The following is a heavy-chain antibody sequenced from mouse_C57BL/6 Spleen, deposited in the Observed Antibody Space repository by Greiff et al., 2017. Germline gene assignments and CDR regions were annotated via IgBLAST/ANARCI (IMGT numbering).Heavy chain of an antibody. CDR1: GYSITSGYD. Sequence: EVKLMESGPGMVKPSQSLSLSCTVTGYSITSGYDWHWIRHFPGNKLEWMGYISYSGSTNYNPSLKSRISITHDTSKNHFFLKLNSVTTEDTATYYCARGGTTVVATRDWYFDVWGTGTTVTVSS. D-gene: IGHD1-1*01. CDR2: ISYSGST. J-gene: IGHJ1*03. V-gene: IGHV3-1*01. CDR3: ARGGTTVVATRDWYFDV.